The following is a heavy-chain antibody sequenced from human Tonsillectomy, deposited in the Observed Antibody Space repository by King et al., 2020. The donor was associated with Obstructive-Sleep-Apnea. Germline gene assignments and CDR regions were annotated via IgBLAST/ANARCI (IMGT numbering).Heavy chain of an antibody. V-gene: IGHV4-34*01. CDR1: GGSFSGYY. CDR2: INHSGST. CDR3: ARGAWGSSWSFDY. J-gene: IGHJ4*02. D-gene: IGHD6-13*01. Sequence: VQLQQWGAGLLKPSETLSLTCAVYGGSFSGYYWSWIRQPPGKGLEWIGEINHSGSTNYNPSLKSRVTISLDTSKNQFSLELSSVTAADTAVYYCARGAWGSSWSFDYWGQGTLVTVSS.